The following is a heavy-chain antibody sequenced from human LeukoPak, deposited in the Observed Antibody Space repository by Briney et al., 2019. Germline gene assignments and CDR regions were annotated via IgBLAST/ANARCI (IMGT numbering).Heavy chain of an antibody. J-gene: IGHJ3*02. CDR2: ISGSGGST. CDR1: GFTFSSYA. V-gene: IGHV3-23*01. CDR3: SNHPRVVLLWFGDHWGAFDI. Sequence: GGSLRLSCAASGFTFSSYAMSWVRQAPGKGLEWVSAISGSGGSTYYADSVKGRFTISRDNSKNTLYLQMNSLRAEDTAVYYCSNHPRVVLLWFGDHWGAFDIWGQGTMVTVSS. D-gene: IGHD3-10*01.